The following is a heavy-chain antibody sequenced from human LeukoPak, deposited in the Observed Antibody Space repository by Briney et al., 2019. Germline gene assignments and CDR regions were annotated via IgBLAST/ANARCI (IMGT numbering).Heavy chain of an antibody. Sequence: APVKVSCKASGYTFTGYYMHWVRQAPGQGLEWMGWINPNSGGTNYAQKFQGRVTMTRDTSISTAYMELSRLRSDDTAVYYCARGGYDFWSGYSVPRYWGQGTLVTVSS. CDR2: INPNSGGT. CDR3: ARGGYDFWSGYSVPRY. J-gene: IGHJ4*02. CDR1: GYTFTGYY. D-gene: IGHD3-3*01. V-gene: IGHV1-2*02.